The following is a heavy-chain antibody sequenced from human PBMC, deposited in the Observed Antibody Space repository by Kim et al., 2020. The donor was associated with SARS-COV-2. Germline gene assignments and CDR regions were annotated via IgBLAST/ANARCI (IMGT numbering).Heavy chain of an antibody. Sequence: SVKGRFTISRDNAKNSLYLQMNSLRAEDTAVYYCARDPSPVEMANRPLDYWGQGTLVTVSS. CDR3: ARDPSPVEMANRPLDY. D-gene: IGHD5-12*01. V-gene: IGHV3-11*06. J-gene: IGHJ4*02.